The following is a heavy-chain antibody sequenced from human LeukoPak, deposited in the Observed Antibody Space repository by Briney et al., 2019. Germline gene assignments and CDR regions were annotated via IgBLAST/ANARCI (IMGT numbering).Heavy chain of an antibody. V-gene: IGHV4-61*01. J-gene: IGHJ4*02. Sequence: SETLSLTCTVSSGSVSSGSYYWSWIRQPPGKGLEWIGYIYYSGSTNYNPSLKSRVTISVDTSKNQFSLKLSSVTAADTAVYYCARALQYYYDSSPLQPYFDYWGQGTLVTVSS. CDR3: ARALQYYYDSSPLQPYFDY. CDR1: SGSVSSGSYY. CDR2: IYYSGST. D-gene: IGHD3-22*01.